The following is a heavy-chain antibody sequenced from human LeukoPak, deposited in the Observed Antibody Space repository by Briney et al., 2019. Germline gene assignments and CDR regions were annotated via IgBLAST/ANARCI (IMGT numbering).Heavy chain of an antibody. D-gene: IGHD2-15*01. CDR3: ARGGGYCSGGSCYSNYFDY. Sequence: GGSLRLSCAASGFTFSSYAMHWVRQAPGKGLEWVAVISYDGSNKYYADSVKGRFTISRDNSKNTLYLQMNSLRAEDTAVYYCARGGGYCSGGSCYSNYFDYWGQGTLVTVPS. J-gene: IGHJ4*02. CDR1: GFTFSSYA. V-gene: IGHV3-30-3*01. CDR2: ISYDGSNK.